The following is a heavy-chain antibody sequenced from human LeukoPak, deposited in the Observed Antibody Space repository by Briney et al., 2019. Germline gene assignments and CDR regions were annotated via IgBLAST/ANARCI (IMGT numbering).Heavy chain of an antibody. CDR2: ISGSGGST. Sequence: GGSLRLSCAASGFTFSSYAMSWVRQAPGKGPEWVSAISGSGGSTYYADSVKGRFTISRDNSKNTLYLQMNSLRAEDTAVYFCAKDKAVAGTAFDYWGQGTLVTVSS. V-gene: IGHV3-23*01. D-gene: IGHD6-19*01. CDR1: GFTFSSYA. CDR3: AKDKAVAGTAFDY. J-gene: IGHJ4*02.